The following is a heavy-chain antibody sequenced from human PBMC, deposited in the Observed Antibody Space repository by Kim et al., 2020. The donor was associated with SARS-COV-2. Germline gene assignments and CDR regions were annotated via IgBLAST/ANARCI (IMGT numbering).Heavy chain of an antibody. CDR3: ARGRIGWEDNDAFDI. CDR1: GVSISSSSYY. Sequence: SETLSLTCTASGVSISSSSYYWGWIRQPPGKGLEWIGSIYYSGSTYYNPSLKSRVTISVDTSKNQFSLKLSFVTAADTAVYYCARGRIGWEDNDAFDIWGQGTMVTVSS. CDR2: IYYSGST. J-gene: IGHJ3*02. V-gene: IGHV4-39*01. D-gene: IGHD6-19*01.